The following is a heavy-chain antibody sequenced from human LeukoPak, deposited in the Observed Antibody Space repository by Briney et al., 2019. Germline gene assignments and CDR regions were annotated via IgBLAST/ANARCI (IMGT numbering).Heavy chain of an antibody. D-gene: IGHD6-6*01. J-gene: IGHJ4*02. CDR3: ARGVRDSSSPRFDY. CDR1: GGSISSYY. CDR2: IYYSGNT. V-gene: IGHV4-59*01. Sequence: SETLSLTCTVSGGSISSYYWSWIRQPPARGLEWIGYIYYSGNTKNNSSLKSRVTMSLDTSKNQFSLNLRSVTAADTAVYYCARGVRDSSSPRFDYWGLGTLVTVSS.